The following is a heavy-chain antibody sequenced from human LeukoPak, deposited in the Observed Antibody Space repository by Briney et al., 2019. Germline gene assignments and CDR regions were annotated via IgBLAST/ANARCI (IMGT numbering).Heavy chain of an antibody. CDR3: AKSYSGATRHCDY. D-gene: IGHD1-26*01. J-gene: IGHJ4*02. V-gene: IGHV3-23*01. CDR2: ISGSGSDT. Sequence: GGSLTLSCAASGFTFSSYFMNLVRQAPGRGLEWVLSISGSGSDTYNADSVNGRFPISKDNSRNTLYLQMNSLRAEDTAVYYCAKSYSGATRHCDYWGQGTLVTVSS. CDR1: GFTFSSYF.